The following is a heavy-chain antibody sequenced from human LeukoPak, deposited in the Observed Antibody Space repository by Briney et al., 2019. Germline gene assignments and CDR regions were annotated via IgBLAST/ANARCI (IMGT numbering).Heavy chain of an antibody. CDR1: GFTFSSYE. CDR2: ISSSGSTI. V-gene: IGHV3-48*03. J-gene: IGHJ6*02. CDR3: ARDFPQITGTDYYYYGMDV. D-gene: IGHD1-20*01. Sequence: GGSLRLSCAASGFTFSSYEMNWVRQAPGKGLEWVSYISSSGSTIYYADSVKGRFTISRDHAKNSLYLQMNSLRAEDTAVYYCARDFPQITGTDYYYYGMDVWGQGTTVTVSS.